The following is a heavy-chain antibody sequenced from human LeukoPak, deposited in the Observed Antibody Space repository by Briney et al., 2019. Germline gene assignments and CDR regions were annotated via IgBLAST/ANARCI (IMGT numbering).Heavy chain of an antibody. Sequence: SETLSLTCTVSGGSISSYYWSWIRQPPGKGLEWIGYIYYSGSTNYNPSLKSRVTISVDTSKNQFSLKLSSVTAVDTAVYYCARFYCSGGSCYWFDPWGQGTLVTVSS. CDR3: ARFYCSGGSCYWFDP. V-gene: IGHV4-59*01. CDR2: IYYSGST. J-gene: IGHJ5*02. CDR1: GGSISSYY. D-gene: IGHD2-15*01.